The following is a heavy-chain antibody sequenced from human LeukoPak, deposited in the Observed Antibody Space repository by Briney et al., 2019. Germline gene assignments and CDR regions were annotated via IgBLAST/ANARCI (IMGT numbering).Heavy chain of an antibody. J-gene: IGHJ4*02. D-gene: IGHD3-22*01. CDR1: GYTFTSYY. CDR3: ARDPHITMIVVVPHFDY. Sequence: ASVKVSCKASGYTFTSYYMHWVRQAPGQGLEWMGIISPSGGSTSYAQKFQGRVTMTRDTSTSTVYMELSSLRSEDTAVYYCARDPHITMIVVVPHFDYWGQGTLVTVSS. CDR2: ISPSGGST. V-gene: IGHV1-46*01.